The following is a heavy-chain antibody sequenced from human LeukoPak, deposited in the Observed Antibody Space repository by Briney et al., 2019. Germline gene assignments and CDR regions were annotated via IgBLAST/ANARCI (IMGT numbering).Heavy chain of an antibody. CDR3: ASAPGQWELLRFDY. CDR1: GFTFSSYS. Sequence: GSLRLSCAASGFTFSSYSMNWVRQAPGKGLEWVSSISSSSSYIYYADSVKGRFTISRDNSKNTLYLQMNSLRAEDTAVYYCASAPGQWELLRFDYWGQGTLVTVSS. CDR2: ISSSSSYI. D-gene: IGHD1-26*01. V-gene: IGHV3-21*01. J-gene: IGHJ4*02.